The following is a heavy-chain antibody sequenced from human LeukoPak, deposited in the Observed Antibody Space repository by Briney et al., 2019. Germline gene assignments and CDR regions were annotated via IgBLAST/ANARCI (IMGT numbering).Heavy chain of an antibody. CDR1: GGSISNHY. D-gene: IGHD6-6*01. Sequence: SKTQSLTCSVSGGSISNHYWSWIRQAPGKTLEYIGNIYSSGSTYYNPSLKSRLTISLDTSQNQFSLRLTSVGAADTAVYYCAREGGVARPGLDYWGQGTLVAVSS. V-gene: IGHV4-59*11. J-gene: IGHJ4*02. CDR2: IYSSGST. CDR3: AREGGVARPGLDY.